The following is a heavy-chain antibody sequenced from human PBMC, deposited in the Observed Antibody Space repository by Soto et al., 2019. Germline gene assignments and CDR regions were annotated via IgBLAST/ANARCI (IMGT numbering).Heavy chain of an antibody. D-gene: IGHD3-16*02. Sequence: GESLKISCKGSGYNFAAYWISWVRQMPGKGLDWMGNIDPTDSSTNYSPSFQGHVTISADKSIKTAYLQWSSLKASDTAMYYCARLRQGYRDAFDIWGQGTMVTVSS. V-gene: IGHV5-10-1*01. CDR3: ARLRQGYRDAFDI. J-gene: IGHJ3*02. CDR1: GYNFAAYW. CDR2: IDPTDSST.